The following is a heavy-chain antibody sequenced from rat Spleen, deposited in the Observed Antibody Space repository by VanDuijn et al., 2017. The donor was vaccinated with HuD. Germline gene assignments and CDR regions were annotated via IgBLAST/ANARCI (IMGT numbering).Heavy chain of an antibody. J-gene: IGHJ2*01. CDR3: ARRHYGYTDYFDY. Sequence: EVQLVESGGGLVQPGRSMKLSCVVSGFTFSDYGMAWVRQAPTKGLEWVATISYGDSSGHSSTYYRDSVKGRFTISRDNAKSTLSLQMDSLRSEDTATFYCARRHYGYTDYFDYWGQGVMVTVSS. CDR2: ISYGDSSGHSST. V-gene: IGHV5-29*01. CDR1: GFTFSDYG. D-gene: IGHD1-9*01.